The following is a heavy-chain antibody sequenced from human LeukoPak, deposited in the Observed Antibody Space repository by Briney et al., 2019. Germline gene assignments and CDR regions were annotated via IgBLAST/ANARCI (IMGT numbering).Heavy chain of an antibody. V-gene: IGHV3-7*03. J-gene: IGHJ4*02. CDR3: ARGSSLWFGDR. CDR1: GFTFSSYW. CDR2: IKQDGSEK. Sequence: GGSLRLSCAASGFTFSSYWMTWVRQAPGKGLEWVADIKQDGSEKYYVDSVKGRFTISRDNAKNLLYLRTNSLRAEDTAMYFCARGSSLWFGDRWGQGTLVTVSS. D-gene: IGHD3-10*01.